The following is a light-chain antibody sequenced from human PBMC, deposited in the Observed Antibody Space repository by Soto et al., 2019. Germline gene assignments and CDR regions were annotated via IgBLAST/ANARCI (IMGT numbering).Light chain of an antibody. CDR2: DVS. Sequence: QSVLTQPASVSGSPGQSIAISCTGTSSDVGAYNYVSWYQQHPGKAPKLMIYDVSNRPSGVSNRFSGSKSGNTASLTISGLQAEDEADYYCTSYTNSGNYVFGTGTKVT. J-gene: IGLJ1*01. CDR3: TSYTNSGNYV. CDR1: SSDVGAYNY. V-gene: IGLV2-14*01.